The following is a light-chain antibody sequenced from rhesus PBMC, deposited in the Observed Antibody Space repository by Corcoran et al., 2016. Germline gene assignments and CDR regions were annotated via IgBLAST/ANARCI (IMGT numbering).Light chain of an antibody. J-gene: IGKJ2*01. Sequence: DIQMTQSPCSLSASVGDKVTITCPGSTGISSWLAWYQQKPGKAPKPLNYYATSLQSGVPSRFSGSGSGTDYTLTISSLQPEDFATYYCQQYGELPYSFGQGTKVDIK. CDR3: QQYGELPYS. CDR2: YAT. CDR1: TGISSW. V-gene: IGKV1-19*01.